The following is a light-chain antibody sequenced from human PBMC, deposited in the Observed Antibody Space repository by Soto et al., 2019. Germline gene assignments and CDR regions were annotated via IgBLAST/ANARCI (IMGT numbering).Light chain of an antibody. V-gene: IGKV1-5*01. Sequence: IQLTQSPSSLSASVGDRVTITCRASQSISSWLAWYQQKPGKAPKLLIYDASSLESGVPSRFSGSGSGTEFTLTISSLQPDDFATYYCQHYNSYSEAFGQGTEVDIK. CDR2: DAS. CDR3: QHYNSYSEA. J-gene: IGKJ1*01. CDR1: QSISSW.